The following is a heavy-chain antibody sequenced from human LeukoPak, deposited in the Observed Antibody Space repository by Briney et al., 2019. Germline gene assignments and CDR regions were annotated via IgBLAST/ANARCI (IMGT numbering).Heavy chain of an antibody. D-gene: IGHD5-12*01. Sequence: GGSLRLSCAASGFTFSSYAMSWVRQAPGKGLEWVSAISGSGGSTYYADSVKGRFTISRDNSKNTLYLQMNSLRSEDTAVYYCARDTIVATNPPDYWGQGTLVTVSS. CDR3: ARDTIVATNPPDY. CDR1: GFTFSSYA. V-gene: IGHV3-23*01. J-gene: IGHJ4*02. CDR2: ISGSGGST.